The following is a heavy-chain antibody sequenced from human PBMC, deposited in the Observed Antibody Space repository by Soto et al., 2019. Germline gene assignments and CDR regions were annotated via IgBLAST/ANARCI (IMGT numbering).Heavy chain of an antibody. CDR2: INSDGSST. CDR3: ASTGGIKWLRPIDY. CDR1: GFTFSSYW. V-gene: IGHV3-74*01. Sequence: EVQLVESGGGLVQPGGSLRLSCAASGFTFSSYWMHWVRQAPGKGLVWFSRINSDGSSTSYADSVKGRFTISRDNAKNTLYLQMNSLRAEDTAVYYCASTGGIKWLRPIDYWGQGTLVTVSS. D-gene: IGHD5-12*01. J-gene: IGHJ4*02.